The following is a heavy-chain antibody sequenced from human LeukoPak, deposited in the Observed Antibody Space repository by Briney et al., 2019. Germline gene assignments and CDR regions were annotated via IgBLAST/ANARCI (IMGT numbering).Heavy chain of an antibody. J-gene: IGHJ4*02. Sequence: PGGSLRLSCAASGFTFSSYWMHWVRQVPGKGLVWVSRVNSDGSSTTYADSVKGRFTISRDNAKNSLYLQMNSLRAEDTALYYCARAGRLWFGELLPHFDYWGQGTLVTVSS. V-gene: IGHV3-74*01. CDR2: VNSDGSST. CDR1: GFTFSSYW. D-gene: IGHD3-10*01. CDR3: ARAGRLWFGELLPHFDY.